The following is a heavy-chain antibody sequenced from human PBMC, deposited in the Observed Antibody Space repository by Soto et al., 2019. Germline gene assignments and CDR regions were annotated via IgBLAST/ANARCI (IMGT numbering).Heavy chain of an antibody. CDR2: IIPIFGTA. V-gene: IGHV1-69*13. D-gene: IGHD3-22*01. Sequence: SVKVSCKASGGTFSSYAISWVRQAPGQGLEWMGGIIPIFGTANYAQKFQGRVTITADESTSTAYMELSSLRSEDTAVYYCAISSGGLYYYDSSRYQNDYWGQGTLVTVSS. CDR1: GGTFSSYA. CDR3: AISSGGLYYYDSSRYQNDY. J-gene: IGHJ4*02.